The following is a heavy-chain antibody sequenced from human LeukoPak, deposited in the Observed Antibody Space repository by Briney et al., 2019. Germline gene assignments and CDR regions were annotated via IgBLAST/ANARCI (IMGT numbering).Heavy chain of an antibody. V-gene: IGHV3-21*01. CDR3: AELGITMIGGV. CDR1: EFSVGSNY. J-gene: IGHJ6*04. CDR2: ISSSSSYI. D-gene: IGHD3-10*02. Sequence: GGSLRLSCAASEFSVGSNYMTWVRQAPGKGLEWVSSISSSSSYIYYADSVKGRFTISRDNAKNSLYLQMNSLRAEDTAVYYCAELGITMIGGVWGKGTTVTISS.